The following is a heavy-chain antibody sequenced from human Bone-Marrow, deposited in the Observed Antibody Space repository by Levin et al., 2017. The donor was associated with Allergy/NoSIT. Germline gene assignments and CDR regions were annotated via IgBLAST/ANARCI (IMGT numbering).Heavy chain of an antibody. CDR2: INPNSGVT. J-gene: IGHJ5*02. Sequence: ASVKVSCKGSGYTFSGHYMHWLRQAPGQGLEWMGWINPNSGVTNYAQKFQGRVTMTSDTSISTVYMELTRLRSDDTAIYYCARVPFFHTSGSEYNSGANWFDPWGQGTLVAVSS. CDR3: ARVPFFHTSGSEYNSGANWFDP. D-gene: IGHD3-10*01. CDR1: GYTFSGHY. V-gene: IGHV1-2*02.